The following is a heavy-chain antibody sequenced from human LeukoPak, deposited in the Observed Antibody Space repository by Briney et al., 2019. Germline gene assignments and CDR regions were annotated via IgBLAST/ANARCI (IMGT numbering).Heavy chain of an antibody. CDR3: AKGTSNRDWTLGS. J-gene: IGHJ4*02. Sequence: GGSLRLSCAASQFTFRTFPMTWVRQAPGKGLEWVSSISRSGSATYYPDSVRGRFTISRDNSQNTLYLQMNSLRADDTAIYYCAKGTSNRDWTLGSWGQGTLVTVPS. V-gene: IGHV3-23*01. CDR1: QFTFRTFP. D-gene: IGHD2-21*02. CDR2: ISRSGSAT.